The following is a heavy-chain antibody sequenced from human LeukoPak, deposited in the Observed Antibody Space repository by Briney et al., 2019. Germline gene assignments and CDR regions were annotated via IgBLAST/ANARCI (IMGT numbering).Heavy chain of an antibody. V-gene: IGHV4-61*01. Sequence: SETLSLTCTVSGDSVSSASHYWSWIRQPPGKGLEWIGYISYSGSTNYNPSLESRVTISGDTSKNQFSLKLSSVTAADTAFYYCARQSRGTTARLFDYWGQGTLVTVSS. CDR1: GDSVSSASHY. CDR3: ARQSRGTTARLFDY. CDR2: ISYSGST. D-gene: IGHD1-1*01. J-gene: IGHJ4*02.